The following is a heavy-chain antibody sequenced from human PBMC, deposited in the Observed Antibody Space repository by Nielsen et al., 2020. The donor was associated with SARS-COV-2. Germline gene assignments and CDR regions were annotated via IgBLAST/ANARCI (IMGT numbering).Heavy chain of an antibody. Sequence: KVSCKASGGTFYSYVINWVRQAPGQGLEWMGGIMPMFDTANYEQKFQGRVTLTADEATRTVNMELRSLRSEDAAVYYCATSGGRRGAFDVWGQGTTVTVSS. CDR2: IMPMFDTA. V-gene: IGHV1-69*01. D-gene: IGHD2-15*01. J-gene: IGHJ3*01. CDR3: ATSGGRRGAFDV. CDR1: GGTFYSYV.